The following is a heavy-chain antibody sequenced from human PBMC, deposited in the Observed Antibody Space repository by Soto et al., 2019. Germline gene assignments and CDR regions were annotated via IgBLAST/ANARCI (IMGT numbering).Heavy chain of an antibody. Sequence: PGGSLRLSCSASGFTFSSYAMRWVRQAPGKGLEYVSAISSNGGSTYYADSVKGRFTISRDNSKNTLYLQMSSLRAEDRFVYYCVSLGEGSGYWPFDYWGQGTLVTVSS. V-gene: IGHV3-64D*08. J-gene: IGHJ4*02. D-gene: IGHD3-3*01. CDR1: GFTFSSYA. CDR2: ISSNGGST. CDR3: VSLGEGSGYWPFDY.